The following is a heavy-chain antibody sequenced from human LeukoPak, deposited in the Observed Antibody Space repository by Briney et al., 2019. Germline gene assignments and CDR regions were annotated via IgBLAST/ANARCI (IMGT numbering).Heavy chain of an antibody. D-gene: IGHD6-19*01. Sequence: AGGSLRLSCAASGSTFSSYEMNWVRQAPGKGLEWVSCISSSGSTIYYADSVKGRFTISRDNAKNSLYLQMNSLRAEDTAVYYCARDRGYSSGWFDYWGQGTLVTVSS. V-gene: IGHV3-48*03. CDR3: ARDRGYSSGWFDY. CDR1: GSTFSSYE. J-gene: IGHJ4*02. CDR2: ISSSGSTI.